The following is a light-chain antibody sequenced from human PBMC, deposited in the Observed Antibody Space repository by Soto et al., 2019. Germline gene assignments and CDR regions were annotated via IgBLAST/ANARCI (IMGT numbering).Light chain of an antibody. CDR3: TSYSSSRTLYV. Sequence: QSALTQPASVSGSPGQSITISCTGTSSDIGAYNYVSWYQQYPDKAPKLMIYEVSNRPSGVSNRFSGSKSGNTASLTISGLQAEDEADYYCTSYSSSRTLYVFGSGTQLTVL. J-gene: IGLJ7*01. V-gene: IGLV2-14*01. CDR2: EVS. CDR1: SSDIGAYNY.